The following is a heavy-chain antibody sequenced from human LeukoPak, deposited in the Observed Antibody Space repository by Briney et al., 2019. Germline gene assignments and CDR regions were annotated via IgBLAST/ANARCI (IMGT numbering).Heavy chain of an antibody. D-gene: IGHD5-18*01. V-gene: IGHV3-23*01. Sequence: PGGSLRLSCAASGFTFSNYAMSWVRQAPGKGLEWVSATSGSGTTTSYADSVKGRFTISRDNSKYTLYLQVNSLRAEDTAIYYCAKRLGYNFDYWGQGTLVTVSS. CDR3: AKRLGYNFDY. CDR2: TSGSGTTT. CDR1: GFTFSNYA. J-gene: IGHJ4*02.